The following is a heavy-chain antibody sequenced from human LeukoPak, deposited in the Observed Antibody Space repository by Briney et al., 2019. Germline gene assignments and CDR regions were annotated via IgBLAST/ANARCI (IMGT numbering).Heavy chain of an antibody. V-gene: IGHV3-23*01. D-gene: IGHD3-10*01. CDR2: ISGRGGST. Sequence: GSMRLSCAASGFTFTGYAMSWVRQAPGKGLEWVSGISGRGGSTYYAASVKGRFTISRDNSKNTLSLQMNSLRSEDTAVYYCTKGPRTVRFGDRHKGIFDYWGQGTLVTVSS. J-gene: IGHJ4*02. CDR1: GFTFTGYA. CDR3: TKGPRTVRFGDRHKGIFDY.